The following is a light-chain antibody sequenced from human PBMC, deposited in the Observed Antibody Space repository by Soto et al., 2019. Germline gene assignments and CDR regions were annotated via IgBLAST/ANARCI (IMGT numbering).Light chain of an antibody. CDR2: GAS. CDR3: QQYNNWPPLT. Sequence: EIVMTQSPATLSVSPGERASLSCRGSQSVSSNLAWYQRKPGQAPRLLIYGASTRATGIPARFSGSGSGTEFTLTISSLQSEDFAVYYCQQYNNWPPLTFGGGTKVEIK. CDR1: QSVSSN. J-gene: IGKJ4*01. V-gene: IGKV3-15*01.